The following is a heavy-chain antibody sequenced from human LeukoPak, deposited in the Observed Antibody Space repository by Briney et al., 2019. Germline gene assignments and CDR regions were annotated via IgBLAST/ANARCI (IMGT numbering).Heavy chain of an antibody. V-gene: IGHV3-15*01. Sequence: GGSLRLSCVDSGFTFTNAWMSWVRQAPGKGLEWIGRIKSKTDGETINYAEPVRGRFTISRDDSKSAVYLQMNSLKIEDTAVYYCTTDLGTYYHGSQRLIPIDYWGQGTLVTVSS. CDR3: TTDLGTYYHGSQRLIPIDY. J-gene: IGHJ4*02. CDR1: GFTFTNAW. CDR2: IKSKTDGETI. D-gene: IGHD3-10*01.